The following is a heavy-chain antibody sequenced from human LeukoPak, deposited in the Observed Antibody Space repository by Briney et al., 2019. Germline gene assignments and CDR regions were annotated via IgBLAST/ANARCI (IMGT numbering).Heavy chain of an antibody. J-gene: IGHJ6*04. Sequence: GGSLRLSCAASGFTFSNAWMSWVRQAPGKGLEWVGRIKSKTDGGTTDYAAPVKGRFTISRDDSKNTLYLQMNSLKTEDTAVYYCTTEGDGSGSYAPRLRYYYYGMDVWGKGTTVTVSS. D-gene: IGHD3-10*01. CDR2: IKSKTDGGTT. CDR3: TTEGDGSGSYAPRLRYYYYGMDV. V-gene: IGHV3-15*01. CDR1: GFTFSNAW.